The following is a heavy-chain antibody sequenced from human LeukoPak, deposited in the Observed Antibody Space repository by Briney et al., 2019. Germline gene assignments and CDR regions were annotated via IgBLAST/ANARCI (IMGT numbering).Heavy chain of an antibody. V-gene: IGHV4-4*07. CDR3: ERDARGGGLLKAYYYYMDV. CDR1: GGSISNDY. Sequence: SETLSRTSTVSGGSISNDYWSWIRPPPGEGLEWILRVYTGGSTNYNPSLKSRVTIAVATSKNQFSLKLSSVTAADTAVYYCERDARGGGLLKAYYYYMDVWGKGTTVTVSS. CDR2: VYTGGST. J-gene: IGHJ6*03. D-gene: IGHD3-22*01.